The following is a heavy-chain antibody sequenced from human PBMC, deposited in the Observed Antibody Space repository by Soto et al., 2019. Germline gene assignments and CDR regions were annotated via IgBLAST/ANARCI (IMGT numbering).Heavy chain of an antibody. CDR3: ARDLRRGVLRYFDWSPRDYYYYGMDV. Sequence: GASVKVSCKASGYTFTGYYMHWVRQAPGRGLEWMGWINPNSGGTNYAQKFQGRVTMTRDTSISTAYMELSRLRSDDTAVYYCARDLRRGVLRYFDWSPRDYYYYGMDVWGQGTTVTVSS. V-gene: IGHV1-2*02. J-gene: IGHJ6*02. CDR1: GYTFTGYY. CDR2: INPNSGGT. D-gene: IGHD3-9*01.